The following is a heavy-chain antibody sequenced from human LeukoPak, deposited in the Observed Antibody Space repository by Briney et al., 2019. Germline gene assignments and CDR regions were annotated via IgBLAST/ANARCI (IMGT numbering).Heavy chain of an antibody. CDR2: ISTSGSYI. D-gene: IGHD1-26*01. CDR1: GFTFITSS. J-gene: IGHJ4*02. V-gene: IGHV3-21*01. Sequence: GGSLRLSCTASGFTFITSSMNWVRQPPGKGLEWVSSISTSGSYIYFADSVKGRFTISRDNAKNSLYLQMNSLRAEDTAMYYCASGGPDQWELGSGSFDSWGQGTLVTVSS. CDR3: ASGGPDQWELGSGSFDS.